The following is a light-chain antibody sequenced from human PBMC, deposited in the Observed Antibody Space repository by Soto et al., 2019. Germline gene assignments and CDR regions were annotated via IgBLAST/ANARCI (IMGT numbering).Light chain of an antibody. CDR2: DAS. CDR1: QDISNY. CDR3: QQYDNQLT. V-gene: IGKV1-33*01. Sequence: DIQMTQSPSSLSASVGDRVTITCQASQDISNYLNWYQQKPGKAPKLLIYDASNLETGVPSRFSGSGSGTDFTCTISSLQPEDIATYYCQQYDNQLTFGGGTKVEIK. J-gene: IGKJ4*01.